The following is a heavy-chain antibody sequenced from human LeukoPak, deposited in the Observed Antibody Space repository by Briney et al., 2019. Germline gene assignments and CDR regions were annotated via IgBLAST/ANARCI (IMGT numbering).Heavy chain of an antibody. V-gene: IGHV4-4*07. Sequence: SETLSLTCTVSGGSISSYYWSWIRQPAGKGLEWIGRIYTSGSTNYNPSLKSRVTISVDTSKNQFSLKLSSVTAADTAVYYCAKGIEAAGLDYWGQGTLVTVSS. CDR3: AKGIEAAGLDY. D-gene: IGHD6-13*01. J-gene: IGHJ4*02. CDR2: IYTSGST. CDR1: GGSISSYY.